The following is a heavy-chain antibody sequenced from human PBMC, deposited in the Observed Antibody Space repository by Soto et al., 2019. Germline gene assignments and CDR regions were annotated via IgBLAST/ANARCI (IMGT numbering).Heavy chain of an antibody. D-gene: IGHD6-19*01. J-gene: IGHJ4*02. V-gene: IGHV4-4*08. CDR1: GGSISNYY. CDR2: VYPGGRT. CDR3: ATWASAWGYFDY. Sequence: QVQLQESGPGLVKPSETLSLTCTVSGGSISNYYWTWLRQPPGKGLEWIGYVYPGGRTHYNPSFQSRLSISVDTSKNPFSLKLSSVTAADTAVYYCATWASAWGYFDYWGQGTLVTVSS.